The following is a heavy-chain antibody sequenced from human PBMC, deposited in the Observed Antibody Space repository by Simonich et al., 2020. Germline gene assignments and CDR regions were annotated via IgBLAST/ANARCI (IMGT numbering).Heavy chain of an antibody. CDR1: GFTFSSYW. CDR3: ARDYSNYDAFDI. V-gene: IGHV3-74*01. J-gene: IGHJ3*02. Sequence: EVQLLESGVGLVQSWGSLRLSCSASGFTFSSYWMHGVRQAHGKGLVGFSLIKRDGSSKSYANSVKGRFTISRDNAKNTLYLQMNSLRAEDTAVYYCARDYSNYDAFDIWGQGTMVTVSS. D-gene: IGHD4-4*01. CDR2: IKRDGSSK.